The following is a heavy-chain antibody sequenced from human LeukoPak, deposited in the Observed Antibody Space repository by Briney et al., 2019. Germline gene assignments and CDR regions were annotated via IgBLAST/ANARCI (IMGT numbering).Heavy chain of an antibody. J-gene: IGHJ4*01. V-gene: IGHV3-33*01. D-gene: IGHD4-11*01. CDR2: IWSDGTNR. CDR3: VRDAQRGFDYSNSLAY. Sequence: GRSLRLSCAASGFIYGHYGMHWVRQAPGKGLEWVAVIWSDGTNRFYAGSVKGRFTISRDNSQNTLFLQMNSLRAEDTAVYYCVRDAQRGFDYSNSLAYWGHGTLVTVSS. CDR1: GFIYGHYG.